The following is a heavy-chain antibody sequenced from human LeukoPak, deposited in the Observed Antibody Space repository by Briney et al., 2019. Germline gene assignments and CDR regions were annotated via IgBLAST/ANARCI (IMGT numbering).Heavy chain of an antibody. J-gene: IGHJ5*02. D-gene: IGHD3-22*01. CDR1: GYTFTTYG. CDR3: ARDLGNYYSNWFDP. V-gene: IGHV1-18*01. CDR2: ISTYNGNT. Sequence: GASVKVSCTASGYTFTTYGISWVRQAPGQGLEWMGWISTYNGNTNYAQKVQGRVSMTTDTSTRTAYMELRSLRSDDTAVYYCARDLGNYYSNWFDPWGQGTLVTVSS.